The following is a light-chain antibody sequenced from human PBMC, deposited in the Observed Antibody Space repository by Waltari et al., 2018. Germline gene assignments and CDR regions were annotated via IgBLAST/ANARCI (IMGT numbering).Light chain of an antibody. Sequence: EAMMTQSPATLSVSPGDRATLSCRASQSVSNNVAWFQQKPGQAPSLLIYDASTRATGVPARFSGSGSGTEFTLTISSLQTEDFAVYYCQQYNYWVTFGGGTKVEIK. CDR2: DAS. CDR3: QQYNYWVT. CDR1: QSVSNN. J-gene: IGKJ4*01. V-gene: IGKV3-15*01.